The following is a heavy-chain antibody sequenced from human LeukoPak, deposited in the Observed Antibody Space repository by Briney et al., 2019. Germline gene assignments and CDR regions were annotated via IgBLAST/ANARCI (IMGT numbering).Heavy chain of an antibody. V-gene: IGHV1-46*01. CDR3: ARRIAAAGTNYYYMDV. J-gene: IGHJ6*03. CDR2: INPSGGST. CDR1: GYTFTSYY. Sequence: SVKVSCKASGYTFTSYYMHWVRQAPGQGLEWMGIINPSGGSTSYAQKFQGRVTMTRDTSTSTVYMELSSLRSEDTAVYHCARRIAAAGTNYYYMDVWGKGTTVTVSS. D-gene: IGHD6-13*01.